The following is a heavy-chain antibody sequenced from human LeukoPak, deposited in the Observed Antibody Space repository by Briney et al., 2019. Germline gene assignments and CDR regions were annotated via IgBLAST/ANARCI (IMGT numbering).Heavy chain of an antibody. V-gene: IGHV3-21*01. CDR1: GFTLSSYS. CDR3: AREGQLVDNTFDV. D-gene: IGHD6-6*01. Sequence: GGSLRLSCAASGFTLSSYSMNWVRQAPGKGLEWVSSISSSSNIYYADSVKGRFTISRDNAKKSLFLQMNSLRAEDTAVYYCAREGQLVDNTFDVWGQGTMVTVSS. J-gene: IGHJ3*01. CDR2: ISSSSNI.